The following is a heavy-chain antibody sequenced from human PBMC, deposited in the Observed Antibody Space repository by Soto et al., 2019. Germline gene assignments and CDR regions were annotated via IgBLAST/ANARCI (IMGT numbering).Heavy chain of an antibody. CDR2: IYHSGST. Sequence: SETLSLTCAVSGYSISSAYYWGWIRQPPGKGLEWIGNIYHSGSTYYNPSLKSRVTISVDTSKNQFFLNLSSVTAADTSMYYCVRERAGGPIDYWGQGTLVTVSS. J-gene: IGHJ4*02. CDR1: GYSISSAYY. CDR3: VRERAGGPIDY. V-gene: IGHV4-38-2*02.